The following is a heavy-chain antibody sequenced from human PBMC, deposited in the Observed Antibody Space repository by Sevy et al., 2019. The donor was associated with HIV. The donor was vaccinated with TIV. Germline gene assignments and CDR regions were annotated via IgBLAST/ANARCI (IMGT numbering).Heavy chain of an antibody. Sequence: ASVKVSCKASGGTFSSYAISWVRQAPGQGLEWMGGIIPIFGTANYAQKFQGRVTITADESTSTAYMELSSLRSEDTAVYYCAGWVYYGSGSYYTRRYYYYGMDVWGQGTTVTVSS. D-gene: IGHD3-10*01. V-gene: IGHV1-69*13. CDR1: GGTFSSYA. CDR3: AGWVYYGSGSYYTRRYYYYGMDV. CDR2: IIPIFGTA. J-gene: IGHJ6*02.